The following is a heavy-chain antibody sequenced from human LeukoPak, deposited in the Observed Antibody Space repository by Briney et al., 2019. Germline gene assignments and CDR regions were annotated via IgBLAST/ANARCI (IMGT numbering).Heavy chain of an antibody. D-gene: IGHD3-22*01. V-gene: IGHV4-39*01. CDR3: AKHDSSGVDAFDI. CDR2: IYYSGST. Sequence: PSETLSLTCTVSGGSISSSSYYWGWIRQPPGKGLEWIGSIYYSGSTYYNPSLKSRVTISVDTSKNQFSLKLSSVTAADTAIYYCAKHDSSGVDAFDIWGLGTMVTVSS. J-gene: IGHJ3*02. CDR1: GGSISSSSYY.